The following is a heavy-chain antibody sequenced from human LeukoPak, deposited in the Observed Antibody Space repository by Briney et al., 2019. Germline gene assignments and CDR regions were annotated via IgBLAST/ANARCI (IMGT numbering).Heavy chain of an antibody. V-gene: IGHV3-11*04. CDR2: VSSSGSTI. CDR3: ARGPLQTNWFDP. Sequence: SRRLACAPAGFTFSEDYMSWLRQAPGKGLEWVSYVSSSGSTIFYANSVKGRLTISRDNAKNSLYLQMNSLRAEDTGVYYCARGPLQTNWFDPWGQGTLVTVSS. CDR1: GFTFSEDY. D-gene: IGHD5-24*01. J-gene: IGHJ5*02.